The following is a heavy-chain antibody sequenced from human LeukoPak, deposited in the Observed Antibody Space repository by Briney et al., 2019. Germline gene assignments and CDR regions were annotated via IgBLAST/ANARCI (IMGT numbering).Heavy chain of an antibody. CDR1: GYSFTTYG. CDR2: MNPNSGNT. D-gene: IGHD6-13*01. J-gene: IGHJ5*02. Sequence: ASVKVSCKASGYSFTTYGISWVRQATGQGLEWMGWMNPNSGNTGYAQKFQGRVTMTRNTSISTAYMELSSLRSEDTAVYYCARGYSRKWFDPWGQGTLVTVSS. V-gene: IGHV1-8*02. CDR3: ARGYSRKWFDP.